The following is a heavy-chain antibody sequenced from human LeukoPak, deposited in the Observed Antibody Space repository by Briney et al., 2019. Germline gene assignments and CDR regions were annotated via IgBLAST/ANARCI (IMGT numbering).Heavy chain of an antibody. CDR1: GGSVSDYY. CDR3: ARVYYHGSGSNYFDY. J-gene: IGHJ4*02. CDR2: IYYTGT. V-gene: IGHV4-59*02. Sequence: PSETLSLTCTVSGGSVSDYYWSWIRQSPGKGLEWIGYIYYTGTSYNPSLKSRVTISADTSKNQFSLNLSSVTAADTAVYYCARVYYHGSGSNYFDYWGQGTLVTVSS. D-gene: IGHD3-10*01.